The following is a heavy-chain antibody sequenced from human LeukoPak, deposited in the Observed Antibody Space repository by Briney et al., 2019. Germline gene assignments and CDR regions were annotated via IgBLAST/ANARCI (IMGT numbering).Heavy chain of an antibody. V-gene: IGHV4-31*03. CDR3: ARDLEMATRYYYAMDV. D-gene: IGHD5-24*01. Sequence: PSETLSLTCTVSGDSISSGGYYWNWIRQHPGKGLEWIGFIYYSGSTYYNPSLKSRVTISLDTSKNQVPLNLRSVTAADTAVYYCARDLEMATRYYYAMDVWGQGSTVTVSS. J-gene: IGHJ6*02. CDR2: IYYSGST. CDR1: GDSISSGGYY.